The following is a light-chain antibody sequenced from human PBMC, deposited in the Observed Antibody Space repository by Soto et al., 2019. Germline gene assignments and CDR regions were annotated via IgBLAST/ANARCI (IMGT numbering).Light chain of an antibody. J-gene: IGLJ3*02. Sequence: QSVLTQPASVSGSPGQSITVSCIGTTVDVGSYNLVSWYQQHPGKAPKLMIYEVTKRPSGVSNRFSGSKSGNMASLTISGLQAEDEADYYCCSYAGSGTWMFGGGTKLTVL. CDR3: CSYAGSGTWM. CDR1: TVDVGSYNL. V-gene: IGLV2-23*02. CDR2: EVT.